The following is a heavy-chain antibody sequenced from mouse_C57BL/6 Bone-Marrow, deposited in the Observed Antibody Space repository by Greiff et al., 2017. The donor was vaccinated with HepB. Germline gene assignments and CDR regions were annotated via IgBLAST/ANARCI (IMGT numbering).Heavy chain of an antibody. J-gene: IGHJ3*01. D-gene: IGHD1-1*01. CDR1: GFTFSDYY. V-gene: IGHV5-12*01. CDR3: ARPPYYYGSSSAWFAY. Sequence: EVQVVESGGGLVQPGGSLKLSCAASGFTFSDYYMYWVRQTPEKRLEWVAYISNGGGSTYYPDTVKGRFTISRDNAKNTLYLQMSRLKSEDTAMYYCARPPYYYGSSSAWFAYWGQGTLVTVSA. CDR2: ISNGGGST.